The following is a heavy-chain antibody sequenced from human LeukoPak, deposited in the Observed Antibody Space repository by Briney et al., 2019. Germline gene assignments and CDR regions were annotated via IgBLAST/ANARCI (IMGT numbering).Heavy chain of an antibody. CDR3: ASAVCSGGSCYSGAFVI. J-gene: IGHJ3*02. CDR2: IIPIFGTA. V-gene: IGHV1-69*13. Sequence: GASVKVSCKASGGTFSSYAISWVRQAPGQGLEWMGGIIPIFGTANYAQKFQGRVTITADESTSTAYMELSSLRSEDTAVYYCASAVCSGGSCYSGAFVIWGQGTMVTVSS. D-gene: IGHD2-15*01. CDR1: GGTFSSYA.